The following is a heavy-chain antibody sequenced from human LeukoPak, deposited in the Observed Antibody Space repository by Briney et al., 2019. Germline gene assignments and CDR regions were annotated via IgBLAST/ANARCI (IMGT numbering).Heavy chain of an antibody. CDR2: ISGSGGST. J-gene: IGHJ4*02. D-gene: IGHD6-19*01. Sequence: GGSLRLSCAASGFTFSSYAMSWVRQAPGKGLEWVSAISGSGGSTYYADSVKGRFTISRDNSKNTLYLQMNSLRAEDTAVYYCAKDRKSMLTVAGDFDYWDQGTLVTVSS. CDR1: GFTFSSYA. CDR3: AKDRKSMLTVAGDFDY. V-gene: IGHV3-23*01.